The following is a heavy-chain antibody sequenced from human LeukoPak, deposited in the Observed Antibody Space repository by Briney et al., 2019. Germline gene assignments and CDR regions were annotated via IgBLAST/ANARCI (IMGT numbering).Heavy chain of an antibody. CDR2: IYYSGST. CDR3: ARVGSDAFDI. D-gene: IGHD3-16*01. CDR1: GGSISSGGYY. Sequence: PSETLSLTCTVSGGSISSGGYYWSWIRQHPGKGLEWIGYIYYSGSTDYNPSLKSRVTISVDTSKNQFSLKLSSVTAADTAVYYCARVGSDAFDIWGQGTMVTVSS. V-gene: IGHV4-61*08. J-gene: IGHJ3*02.